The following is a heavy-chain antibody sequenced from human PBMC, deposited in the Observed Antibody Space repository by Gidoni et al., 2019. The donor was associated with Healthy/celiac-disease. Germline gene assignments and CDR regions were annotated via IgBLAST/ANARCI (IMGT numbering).Heavy chain of an antibody. V-gene: IGHV3-53*01. CDR1: GFTVSSNY. J-gene: IGHJ4*02. CDR3: ARGATMVRGVLDY. D-gene: IGHD3-10*01. CDR2: IYSGGST. Sequence: EVQLVESGGGLIQPGGSLRLSCAASGFTVSSNYMSWVRQAPGKGLEWVSVIYSGGSTYYADSVKGRFTISRDNSKNTLYLQMNSLRAEDTAVYYCARGATMVRGVLDYWGQGTLVTVSS.